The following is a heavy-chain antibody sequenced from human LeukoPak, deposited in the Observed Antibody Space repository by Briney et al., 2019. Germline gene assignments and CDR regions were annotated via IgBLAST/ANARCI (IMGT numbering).Heavy chain of an antibody. J-gene: IGHJ4*02. V-gene: IGHV4-4*07. CDR3: ARQIASAGTAGFDF. CDR2: IYSTGST. Sequence: SETLSLTCTVSGGSISSYYWSWIRQPAGKGLEWIGRIYSTGSTNYNPSLKSRVTMSVDTSKNQFSLRLRPVTAADTAVYYCARQIASAGTAGFDFWGQGALVTVSS. D-gene: IGHD6-13*01. CDR1: GGSISSYY.